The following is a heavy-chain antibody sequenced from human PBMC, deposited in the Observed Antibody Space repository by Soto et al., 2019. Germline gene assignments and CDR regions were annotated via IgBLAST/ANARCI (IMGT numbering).Heavy chain of an antibody. J-gene: IGHJ5*02. CDR3: ARDAKLGYCSGGSCYSNWFDP. CDR1: GGTFSSYT. CDR2: IIPILGIA. D-gene: IGHD2-15*01. V-gene: IGHV1-69*08. Sequence: QVQLVQSGAEVKKPGSSVKVSCKASGGTFSSYTISWVRQAPGQGLEWMGRIIPILGIANYAQKFQGRVTITADKPTSTAYMELSSLRSEDTAVYYCARDAKLGYCSGGSCYSNWFDPWGQGTLVTVSS.